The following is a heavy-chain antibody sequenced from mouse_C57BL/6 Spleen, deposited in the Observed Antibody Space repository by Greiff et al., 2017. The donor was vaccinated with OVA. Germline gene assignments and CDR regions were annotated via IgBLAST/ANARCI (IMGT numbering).Heavy chain of an antibody. D-gene: IGHD2-1*01. CDR1: GYTFTSYW. CDR2: IYPSDSET. CDR3: ARPYCNYGAWFAY. J-gene: IGHJ3*01. V-gene: IGHV1-61*01. Sequence: QVQLQQPGAELVRPGSSVKLSCKASGYTFTSYWMDWVKQRPGQGLEWIGNIYPSDSETHYNQKFKDKATLTVDKSSSTAYMQLSSLTSEDSAVYYCARPYCNYGAWFAYWGQGTLVTVSA.